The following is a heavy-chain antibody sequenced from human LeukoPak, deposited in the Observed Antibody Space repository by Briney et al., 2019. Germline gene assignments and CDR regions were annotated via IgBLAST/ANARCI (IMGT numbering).Heavy chain of an antibody. V-gene: IGHV3-7*03. Sequence: GGSLRLSCVASGFTFGKYWMSWVRQAPGKGLEWVANIKLDGSEKNYVDSVKGRFTISRDNTKNSLYLQMNSLRVEDTAVFYCARDQYDTWSRRGNFDSWGQGTLVIISS. CDR2: IKLDGSEK. D-gene: IGHD3-3*01. J-gene: IGHJ4*02. CDR3: ARDQYDTWSRRGNFDS. CDR1: GFTFGKYW.